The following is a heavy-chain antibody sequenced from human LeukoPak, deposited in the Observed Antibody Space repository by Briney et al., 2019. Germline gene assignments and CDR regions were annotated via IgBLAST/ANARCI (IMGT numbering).Heavy chain of an antibody. Sequence: ASVKVSCKASGGTFSSYAISWVRQAPGQGLEWMGRIIPIFGIANYAQKFQGRVTITADKSTSTAHMELSGLRSEDTAVYYCARVSSDSSGYYPYYFDYWGQGTLVTVSS. D-gene: IGHD3-22*01. J-gene: IGHJ4*02. CDR2: IIPIFGIA. CDR3: ARVSSDSSGYYPYYFDY. CDR1: GGTFSSYA. V-gene: IGHV1-69*04.